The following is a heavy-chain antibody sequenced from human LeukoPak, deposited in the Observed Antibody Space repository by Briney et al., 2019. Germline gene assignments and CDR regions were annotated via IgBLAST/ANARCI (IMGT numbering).Heavy chain of an antibody. CDR3: AKVLDDTGGYCSGGSCNLEDY. D-gene: IGHD2-15*01. V-gene: IGHV3-23*01. CDR1: GFTFSSYA. CDR2: ISGSGGST. Sequence: GGSLRLSCAASGFTFSSYAMSWVRQAPGKGLEWVSAISGSGGSTYYADSVKGRFTISRDNSKNTLYLQMNSLRAEDTAVYYCAKVLDDTGGYCSGGSCNLEDYWGQGTLVTVSS. J-gene: IGHJ4*02.